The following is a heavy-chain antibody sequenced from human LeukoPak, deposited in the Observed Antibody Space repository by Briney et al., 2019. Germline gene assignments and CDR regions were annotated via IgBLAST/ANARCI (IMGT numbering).Heavy chain of an antibody. CDR3: ATDVIGLIKIVRRPFDI. J-gene: IGHJ3*02. CDR2: FDPEHGEI. V-gene: IGHV1-24*01. Sequence: ASVQVSCKLSGHTLSELSMHWVRQAPGKGLEWMGGFDPEHGEIVYAQKFQGRITLTEDTSTGTAYMNLSSLTSDDTAVYYCATDVIGLIKIVRRPFDIWGPGTMLTVSS. CDR1: GHTLSELS. D-gene: IGHD2-21*01.